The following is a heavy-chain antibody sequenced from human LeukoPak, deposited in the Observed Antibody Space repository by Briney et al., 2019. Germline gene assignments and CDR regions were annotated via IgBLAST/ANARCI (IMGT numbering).Heavy chain of an antibody. CDR3: ARDLGGGYCSSTSCYFGNWFDP. J-gene: IGHJ5*02. Sequence: GSLRLSCAASGFTFSSYWMHWVRQAPGKGLVWVSRINSDGSSTSYADSVKGRFTISRDNAKNTLYLQMNSLRAEDTAVYYCARDLGGGYCSSTSCYFGNWFDPWGQGTLVTVSS. V-gene: IGHV3-74*01. CDR1: GFTFSSYW. D-gene: IGHD2-2*01. CDR2: INSDGSST.